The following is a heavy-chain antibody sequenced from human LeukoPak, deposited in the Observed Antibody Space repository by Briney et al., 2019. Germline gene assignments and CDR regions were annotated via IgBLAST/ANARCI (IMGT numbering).Heavy chain of an antibody. CDR2: IYTSGST. D-gene: IGHD5-18*01. Sequence: KPSETLSLTCTVSGGSISSYYWSWIRQPAGKGLEWIGRIYTSGSTNYNPSLKSRVTMSVDTSKNQFSLKLSSVTAADTAVYYCARETSTWIQLWPLPEYCFDYWGQGTLVTVSS. CDR1: GGSISSYY. J-gene: IGHJ4*02. V-gene: IGHV4-4*07. CDR3: ARETSTWIQLWPLPEYCFDY.